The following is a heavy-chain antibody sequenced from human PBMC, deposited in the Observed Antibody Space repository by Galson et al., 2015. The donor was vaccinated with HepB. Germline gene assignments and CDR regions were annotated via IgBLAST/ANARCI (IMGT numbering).Heavy chain of an antibody. CDR1: GYSFTSYW. CDR2: IYPGDSDT. CDR3: ASPYCSSTSCLRGAFDI. V-gene: IGHV5-51*03. J-gene: IGHJ3*02. D-gene: IGHD2-2*01. Sequence: QSGAEVKKPGESLKISCKGSGYSFTSYWIGWVRQMPGKGLEWMGIIYPGDSDTRYSPSFQGQVTISADKSISTAYLQWSSLKASDTAMYYCASPYCSSTSCLRGAFDIWGQGTMVTVSS.